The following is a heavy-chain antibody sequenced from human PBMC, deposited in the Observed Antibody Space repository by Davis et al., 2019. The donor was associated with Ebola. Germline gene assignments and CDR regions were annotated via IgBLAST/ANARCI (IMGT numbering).Heavy chain of an antibody. J-gene: IGHJ4*02. D-gene: IGHD6-19*01. CDR1: GYTFTSYG. V-gene: IGHV1-18*04. CDR2: ISAYNGNT. Sequence: ASVKVSCKASGYTFTSYGISWVRQAPGQGLEWMGWISAYNGNTNYAQKLQGRVTMTTDTSTSTAYMELRSLRSDDTAVYYCARDQRAVAAPVIDYWGQGTLVTVSS. CDR3: ARDQRAVAAPVIDY.